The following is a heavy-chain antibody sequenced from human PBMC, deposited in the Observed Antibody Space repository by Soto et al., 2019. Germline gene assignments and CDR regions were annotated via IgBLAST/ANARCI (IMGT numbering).Heavy chain of an antibody. CDR2: ISDDGSTA. V-gene: IGHV3-74*01. CDR1: GFTFSAYW. D-gene: IGHD1-1*01. Sequence: GGSLRLSCAASGFTFSAYWMHWVRQVPGKGLTWVSRISDDGSTATHADSVKGRFIISRDNAKNTLYLEMNTLRADDSGLYYCARGPRVSSTGTGAHWGRGTLVTVSS. J-gene: IGHJ4*02. CDR3: ARGPRVSSTGTGAH.